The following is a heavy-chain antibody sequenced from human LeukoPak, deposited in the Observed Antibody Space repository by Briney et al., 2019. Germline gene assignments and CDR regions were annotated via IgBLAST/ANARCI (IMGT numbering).Heavy chain of an antibody. CDR3: ARDRDIAAAGSI. CDR2: IYSGGST. Sequence: GGSLRLSGAASGFTVSSNYMSWVRQAPGKGLEWVSVIYSGGSTYYADSVKGRFTISRDNSKNTLYLQMNSLRAEDTAVYYCARDRDIAAAGSIWGQGTLVTVSS. V-gene: IGHV3-53*01. D-gene: IGHD6-13*01. CDR1: GFTVSSNY. J-gene: IGHJ4*02.